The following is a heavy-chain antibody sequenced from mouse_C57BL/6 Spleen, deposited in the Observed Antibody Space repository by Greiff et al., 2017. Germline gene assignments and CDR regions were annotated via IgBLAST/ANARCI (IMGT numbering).Heavy chain of an antibody. CDR3: ARRGGGYYGYCDV. V-gene: IGHV1-53*01. Sequence: VQLQQSGTELVKPGASVKLSCKASGYTFTSYWMHWVKQRPGQGLEWIGNINPSNGGTNYNEKFKSKATLTVDKSSSTAYMQLSSLTSEDSAVYYCARRGGGYYGYCDVWGTGTTVTVSS. D-gene: IGHD1-1*02. J-gene: IGHJ1*03. CDR2: INPSNGGT. CDR1: GYTFTSYW.